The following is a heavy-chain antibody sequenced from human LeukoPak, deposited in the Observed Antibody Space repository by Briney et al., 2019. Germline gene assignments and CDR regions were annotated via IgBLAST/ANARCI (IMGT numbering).Heavy chain of an antibody. CDR1: GGTFISYA. J-gene: IGHJ4*02. D-gene: IGHD3-22*01. Sequence: SVKVSCKASGGTFISYAISWVRQAPGQGLEWMGRIIPILGIANYAQKFRGRVTITADKSTSTAYMELSSLRSEDTAVYYCARGSEFYYDSSCYYEDWGQGTLVTVSS. CDR3: ARGSEFYYDSSCYYED. CDR2: IIPILGIA. V-gene: IGHV1-69*04.